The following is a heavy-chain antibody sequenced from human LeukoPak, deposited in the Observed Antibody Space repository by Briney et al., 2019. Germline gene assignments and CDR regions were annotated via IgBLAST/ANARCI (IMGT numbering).Heavy chain of an antibody. J-gene: IGHJ5*02. V-gene: IGHV3-48*01. CDR1: GFTFSSYS. CDR3: ARKYSSSWLHRNWFDP. CDR2: ISSSSSTI. D-gene: IGHD6-13*01. Sequence: GGSLRLSCAASGFTFSSYSMNWVRQAPGKGLEWVSYISSSSSTIYYADSVKGRLTISRDNAKNSLYLQMNSLRAEDTAVYYCARKYSSSWLHRNWFDPWGQGTLVTVSS.